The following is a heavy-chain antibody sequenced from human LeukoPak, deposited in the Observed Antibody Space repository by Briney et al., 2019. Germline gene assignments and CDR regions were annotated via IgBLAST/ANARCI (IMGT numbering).Heavy chain of an antibody. J-gene: IGHJ4*02. CDR2: ISSSSSYI. V-gene: IGHV3-21*01. CDR1: GFTFSSYS. D-gene: IGHD6-13*01. CDR3: ARGPSSSWYRGYYFDY. Sequence: GGSLRLSCAASGFTFSSYSMNWVRQAPGKGLEWVSSISSSSSYIYYADSVKGRFTISRDNAKNSLYLRMNSLRAEDTAVYYCARGPSSSWYRGYYFDYWGQGTLVTVSS.